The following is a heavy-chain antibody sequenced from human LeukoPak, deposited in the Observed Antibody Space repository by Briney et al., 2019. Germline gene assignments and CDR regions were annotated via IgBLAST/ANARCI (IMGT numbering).Heavy chain of an antibody. J-gene: IGHJ3*02. V-gene: IGHV4-34*01. CDR2: IDHSGST. Sequence: PSETLSLTCAVYDESFSGYCCSWIRQPPRKGLEWIGEIDHSGSTNYNPSLQSRVTISVDTSKNQFSLKVSSVSAADTAVYYCARGNRPYGEHEAFDIWGHGTTVTVSP. D-gene: IGHD3-10*01. CDR3: ARGNRPYGEHEAFDI. CDR1: DESFSGYC.